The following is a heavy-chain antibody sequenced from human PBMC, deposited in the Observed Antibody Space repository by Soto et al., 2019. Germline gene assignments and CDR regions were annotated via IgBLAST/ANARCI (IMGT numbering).Heavy chain of an antibody. D-gene: IGHD2-2*01. CDR1: GYTFASHA. CDR3: ATSQYCISTTCYLAY. J-gene: IGHJ4*02. Sequence: QVQLVQSGAEVKKPGASVKVSCKASGYTFASHAMHWVRQAPGQRLEWMGWINSGNGDTKYSQKFQGRVTITGDTSASTSYMELGSLRSEDTAVYYCATSQYCISTTCYLAYRGQGTLVTVSS. CDR2: INSGNGDT. V-gene: IGHV1-3*01.